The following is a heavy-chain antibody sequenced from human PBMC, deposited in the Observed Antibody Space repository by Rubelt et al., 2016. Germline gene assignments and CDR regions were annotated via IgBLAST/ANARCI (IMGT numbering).Heavy chain of an antibody. J-gene: IGHJ4*02. Sequence: VQLVQSGAEVKKPGASVKVSCKASQYTFTSYDIHWVRQATGQGLEWMGWMNPHSGNTGFAQKFQGRVTMTMATFISIAYMELSKLRAEGTGVCYCGRDKYRDYYDSGGASLDFRRQGTLGSVS. CDR2: MNPHSGNT. V-gene: IGHV1-8*02. D-gene: IGHD3-22*01. CDR3: GRDKYRDYYDSGGASLDF. CDR1: QYTFTSYD.